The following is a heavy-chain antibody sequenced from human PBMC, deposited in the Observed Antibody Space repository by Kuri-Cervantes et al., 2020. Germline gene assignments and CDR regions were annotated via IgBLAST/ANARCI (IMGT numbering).Heavy chain of an antibody. J-gene: IGHJ2*01. Sequence: GESLKISCTASGFTFSRYTMSWVRQAPGKGLKWVSSISGGGSSQFYGDSVKGRFTVSRDNAKNSLSLQMNSLRTEDTAFYYCTKGYSYGSYWYFDLWGRGTLVTVSS. CDR2: ISGGGSSQ. CDR1: GFTFSRYT. D-gene: IGHD5-18*01. CDR3: TKGYSYGSYWYFDL. V-gene: IGHV3-21*04.